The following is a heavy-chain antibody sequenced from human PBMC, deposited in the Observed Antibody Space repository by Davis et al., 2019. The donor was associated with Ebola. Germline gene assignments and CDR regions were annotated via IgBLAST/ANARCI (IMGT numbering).Heavy chain of an antibody. CDR2: IYHSGST. Sequence: MPSETLSLTCAVSGGSISSSNWWSWVRQPPGKGLEWIGEIYHSGSTNYNPSLKSRVTISVGKSKNQFSLKLSSVTAADTAVYYCAREVYYGSGSYPDYWGQGTLVTVSS. CDR3: AREVYYGSGSYPDY. CDR1: GGSISSSNW. D-gene: IGHD3-10*01. V-gene: IGHV4-4*02. J-gene: IGHJ4*02.